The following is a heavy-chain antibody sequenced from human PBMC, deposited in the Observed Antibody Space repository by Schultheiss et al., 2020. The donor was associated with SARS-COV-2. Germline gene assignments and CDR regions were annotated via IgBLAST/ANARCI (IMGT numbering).Heavy chain of an antibody. V-gene: IGHV3-30*04. CDR3: ARDWKKGGLPGGDYYYYYYMDV. D-gene: IGHD2-8*02. J-gene: IGHJ6*03. CDR2: ISYDGSNK. CDR1: GFTFSSYA. Sequence: GSLRLSCAASGFTFSSYAMHWVRQAPGKGLEWVAVISYDGSNKYYADSVKGRFTISRDNSKNTLYLQMNSLRAEDTAVYYCARDWKKGGLPGGDYYYYYYMDVWGKGTTVTVSS.